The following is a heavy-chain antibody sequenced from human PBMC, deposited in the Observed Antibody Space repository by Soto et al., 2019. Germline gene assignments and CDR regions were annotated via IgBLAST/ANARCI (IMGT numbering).Heavy chain of an antibody. J-gene: IGHJ6*02. Sequence: QVQLVQSGAEVKKPGSSVKVSCKASGGTFSSYAISWVRQAPGQGLEWMGGIIPIFGTANYAQKFQGRVTITADESTSTAHMELSSLSSEDTAVYYCASFQPRRTTYITTPPHYYYYGMDVWGQGTTVTVSS. CDR3: ASFQPRRTTYITTPPHYYYYGMDV. CDR2: IIPIFGTA. V-gene: IGHV1-69*01. D-gene: IGHD4-17*01. CDR1: GGTFSSYA.